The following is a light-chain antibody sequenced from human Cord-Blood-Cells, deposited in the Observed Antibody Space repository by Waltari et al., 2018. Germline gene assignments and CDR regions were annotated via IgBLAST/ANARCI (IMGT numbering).Light chain of an antibody. CDR1: QSVSSY. V-gene: IGKV3-11*01. J-gene: IGKJ4*01. CDR2: DAS. Sequence: EIVLTQSPATLSLSPGERATLSCRASQSVSSYLAWYQPKPGQAPRLLIYDASNSATGIPARFSGSGSGTDFTLTISSLEPEDFAVYYCQQRSNWPPFGGGTKVEIK. CDR3: QQRSNWPP.